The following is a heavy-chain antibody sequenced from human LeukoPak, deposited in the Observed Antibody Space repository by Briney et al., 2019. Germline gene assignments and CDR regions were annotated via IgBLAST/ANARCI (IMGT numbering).Heavy chain of an antibody. CDR2: IKTDGSIT. D-gene: IGHD4-17*01. Sequence: PGGSLRLSCAASGFTFSSFWMHWLRQVPGKEPVWVSRIKTDGSITDYADSVKGRFTVSRDNAKNTLYLQMNSLRAEDTSMYYCARSYGDYVGMDVWGKGTTVTVSS. CDR1: GFTFSSFW. V-gene: IGHV3-74*01. J-gene: IGHJ6*03. CDR3: ARSYGDYVGMDV.